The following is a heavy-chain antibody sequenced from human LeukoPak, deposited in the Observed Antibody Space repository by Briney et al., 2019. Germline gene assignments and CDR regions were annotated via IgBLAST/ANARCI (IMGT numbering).Heavy chain of an antibody. CDR1: GFTFSSYS. CDR3: ARDATTVTTGIDY. J-gene: IGHJ4*02. CDR2: ISSSSSYI. D-gene: IGHD4-17*01. Sequence: PAGSLRLSCAASGFTFSSYSMNWVRQAPGKGLEWVSSISSSSSYICYADAVKGRFTISRDNAKNSLYLQMNSLRAEDTAVYYCARDATTVTTGIDYWGQGTLVTVSS. V-gene: IGHV3-21*01.